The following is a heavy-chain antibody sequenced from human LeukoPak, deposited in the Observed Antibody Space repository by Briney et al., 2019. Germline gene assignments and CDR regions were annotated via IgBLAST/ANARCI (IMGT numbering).Heavy chain of an antibody. CDR1: GFTFSSYG. D-gene: IGHD4-17*01. CDR3: ATDGDYGDYADFDY. CDR2: ISYDGSNK. J-gene: IGHJ4*02. Sequence: PGGSLRLSCAASGFTFSSYGMHWVRQAPGKGLEWVAVISYDGSNKYYADSVKGRFTISRDNSKNTLYLQMNSLRAEDTAVYYCATDGDYGDYADFDYWGQGTLVTVSS. V-gene: IGHV3-30*03.